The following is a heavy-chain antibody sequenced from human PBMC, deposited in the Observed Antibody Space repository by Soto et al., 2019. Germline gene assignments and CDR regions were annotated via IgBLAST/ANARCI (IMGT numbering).Heavy chain of an antibody. D-gene: IGHD3-16*01. J-gene: IGHJ4*02. Sequence: QITLKESSPTLVKPTQTLTLTCTVSGFSLNTDGTGVGWIRQPPGKALEWLALIYWDDDKRYSPSLKSRLTITKDTSKNQVVLTMTNMDPVDTVTYYCARALGSWGAYYFDYWGQGTLVTVSS. CDR1: GFSLNTDGTG. CDR2: IYWDDDK. V-gene: IGHV2-5*02. CDR3: ARALGSWGAYYFDY.